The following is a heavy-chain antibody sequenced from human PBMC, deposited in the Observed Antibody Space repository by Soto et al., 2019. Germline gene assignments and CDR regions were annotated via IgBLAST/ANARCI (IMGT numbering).Heavy chain of an antibody. CDR1: GFTFSSYG. D-gene: IGHD3-16*01. J-gene: IGHJ3*02. Sequence: LRLSCAASGFTFSSYGMHWVRQAPGKGLEWVAVISYDGSNKYYADSVKGRFTISRDNSKNTLYLQMNSLRAEDTAVYYCAKDQGGVDAFDIWGQGTMVTVSS. CDR2: ISYDGSNK. V-gene: IGHV3-30*18. CDR3: AKDQGGVDAFDI.